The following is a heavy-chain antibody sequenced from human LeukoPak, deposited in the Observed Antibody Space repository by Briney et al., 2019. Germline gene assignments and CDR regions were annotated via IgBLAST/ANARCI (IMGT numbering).Heavy chain of an antibody. CDR3: ARVMCSGGSCYSWFDP. CDR2: ISAYNGNT. CDR1: GYTFTSYG. V-gene: IGHV1-18*01. Sequence: ASVKVSCKASGYTFTSYGISWVRQAPGQGLEWMGWISAYNGNTNYAQKLQGRVTMTTDTSTSTAYMELRSLRSDDTAVYYCARVMCSGGSCYSWFDPWGQGTLVTVSS. J-gene: IGHJ5*02. D-gene: IGHD2-15*01.